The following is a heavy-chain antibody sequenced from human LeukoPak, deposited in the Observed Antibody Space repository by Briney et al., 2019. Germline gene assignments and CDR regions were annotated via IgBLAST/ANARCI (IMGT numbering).Heavy chain of an antibody. D-gene: IGHD3-10*01. J-gene: IGHJ4*02. CDR1: GFTFSSYS. Sequence: PGGSLRLSCAASGFTFSSYSMNWVRQAPGKGLEWVSSISSSSSYIYYADSVKGRFTISRDNAKNSLYLQMNSLRAEDTAVYYCAREPLYYGSGSHPQLLDYWGQGTLVTVSS. CDR3: AREPLYYGSGSHPQLLDY. V-gene: IGHV3-21*01. CDR2: ISSSSSYI.